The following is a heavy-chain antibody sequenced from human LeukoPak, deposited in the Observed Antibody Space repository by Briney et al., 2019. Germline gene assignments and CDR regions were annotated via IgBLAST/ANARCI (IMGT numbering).Heavy chain of an antibody. CDR2: IYTSGST. D-gene: IGHD6-19*01. J-gene: IGHJ6*03. CDR1: GDSISSFH. CDR3: ARRGRSGWYYYYYYMDV. V-gene: IGHV4-4*07. Sequence: PSETLSLTCTVSGDSISSFHWSWIRQPAGKGLEWIGRIYTSGSTNYNPSLKSRVTMSVDTSKNQFSLKLSSVTAADTAVYYCARRGRSGWYYYYYYMDVWGKGTTVTISS.